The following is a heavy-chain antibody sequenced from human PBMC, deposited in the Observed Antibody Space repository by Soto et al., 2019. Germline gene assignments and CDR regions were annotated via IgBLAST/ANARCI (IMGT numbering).Heavy chain of an antibody. Sequence: GGSLRLSCAASGFTFSNAWMSWVRQAPGKGLEWVGRIKSKTDGGTTDYAAPVKGRFTISRDDSKNTLYLQMNSLKTEDTAVYYCTTPVSSYGLCYYYGMDVWGQGTTVTVSS. CDR2: IKSKTDGGTT. V-gene: IGHV3-15*01. D-gene: IGHD5-18*01. CDR3: TTPVSSYGLCYYYGMDV. J-gene: IGHJ6*02. CDR1: GFTFSNAW.